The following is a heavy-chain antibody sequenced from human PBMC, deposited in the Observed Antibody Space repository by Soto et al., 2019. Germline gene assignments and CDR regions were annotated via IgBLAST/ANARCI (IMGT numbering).Heavy chain of an antibody. J-gene: IGHJ5*02. V-gene: IGHV4-31*03. CDR3: GSEVSPNSSGWYTVLVRWFDP. CDR2: IYYSGSA. Sequence: QVQLQESGPGLVKPSQTLSLTCTVSGGSISSSDYYWSWIRQHPGNGLEWIGYIYYSGSAYYTPALKSRVTNAVDTPKVRFSLNVTSVTAADTAVYSCGSEVSPNSSGWYTVLVRWFDPWGQGTLVTVSS. D-gene: IGHD6-19*01. CDR1: GGSISSSDYY.